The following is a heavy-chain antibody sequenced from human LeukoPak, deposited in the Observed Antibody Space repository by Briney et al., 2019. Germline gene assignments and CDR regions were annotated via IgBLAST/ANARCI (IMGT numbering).Heavy chain of an antibody. Sequence: ASLKVSCKASGYSFTSFDISWVRQAAGQGLEWTGWMNPKSGNTGYAQQFKGRVTMTRDTSINTAYMELNSLTSDDTAVYYCARVIRYFYGMDVWGQGATVTVSS. CDR2: MNPKSGNT. J-gene: IGHJ6*02. CDR3: ARVIRYFYGMDV. CDR1: GYSFTSFD. V-gene: IGHV1-8*01.